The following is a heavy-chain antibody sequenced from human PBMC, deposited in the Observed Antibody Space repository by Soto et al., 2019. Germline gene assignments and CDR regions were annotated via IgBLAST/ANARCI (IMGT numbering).Heavy chain of an antibody. CDR2: IKTKSDSAAT. D-gene: IGHD3-22*01. CDR3: TTDAAHNEGGGNYYEGAY. CDR1: GFTFTDAW. J-gene: IGHJ4*02. Sequence: EVLLVESGGGLVKPGASLRLSCAASGFTFTDAWMHWVRQGPGRGREWVGRIKTKSDSAATDYAAPVKDRFTISKDDSKEPLYLQMNSPKTDDTAVYFCTTDAAHNEGGGNYYEGAYWGKGTLVTVPS. V-gene: IGHV3-15*07.